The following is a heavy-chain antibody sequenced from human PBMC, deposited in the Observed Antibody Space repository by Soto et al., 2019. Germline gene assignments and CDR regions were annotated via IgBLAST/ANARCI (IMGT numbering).Heavy chain of an antibody. CDR2: ISSSSSYT. Sequence: QVQLVESGGGLVKPGGSLRLSCAASGFTFSDYYMSWIRQAPGKGLEWVSYISSSSSYTNYADSVKGRFTISRDNAKNSLYLQMNRLRAEDTAVYYWARGIAVAGHHPYGMDVWGQGTTVTVSS. CDR3: ARGIAVAGHHPYGMDV. V-gene: IGHV3-11*05. CDR1: GFTFSDYY. J-gene: IGHJ6*02. D-gene: IGHD6-19*01.